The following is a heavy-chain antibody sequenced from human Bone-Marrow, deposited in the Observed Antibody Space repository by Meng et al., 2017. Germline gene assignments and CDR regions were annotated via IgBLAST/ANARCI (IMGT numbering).Heavy chain of an antibody. CDR1: GFSLSTSGVG. Sequence: QTPLKESGPTRVKPTQTLKLPCTFSGFSLSTSGVGVGWIRQPPGKALEWLALIYWNDDKRYSPSLKSRLTITKDTSKNQVVLTMTNMDPVDTATYYCAHDSYIAAADWFDPWGQGTLVTVSS. D-gene: IGHD6-13*01. V-gene: IGHV2-5*01. CDR3: AHDSYIAAADWFDP. CDR2: IYWNDDK. J-gene: IGHJ5*02.